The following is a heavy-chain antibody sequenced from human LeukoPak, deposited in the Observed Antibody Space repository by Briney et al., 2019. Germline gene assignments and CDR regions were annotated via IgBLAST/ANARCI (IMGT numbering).Heavy chain of an antibody. Sequence: SETLSLTCTVSGGSISSYYWSWIRLPPGKGLEWIGYIYYSGSTNYNPSLKSRVTISVDTSRTQFSLKLSSVTAADTAVCYCARASYDSSGYYLNYWGQGTLVTVSS. CDR3: ARASYDSSGYYLNY. V-gene: IGHV4-59*01. D-gene: IGHD3-22*01. CDR2: IYYSGST. CDR1: GGSISSYY. J-gene: IGHJ4*02.